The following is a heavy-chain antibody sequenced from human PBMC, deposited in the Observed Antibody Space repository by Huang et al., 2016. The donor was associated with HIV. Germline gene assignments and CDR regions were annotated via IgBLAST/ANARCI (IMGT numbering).Heavy chain of an antibody. V-gene: IGHV5-51*01. J-gene: IGHJ4*02. CDR1: GYNFDSYW. CDR3: ARQGLWLPPTDPFDY. Sequence: EVHLVQSGAEVKEPGESLKISCQASGYNFDSYWIGWVRQMPGKGLEWMGVVYPRDVDTRYDPTFQGQVTISADQSINTAYRQWSSLKASDTAIYFCARQGLWLPPTDPFDYWGQGTPVTVSA. D-gene: IGHD3-10*01. CDR2: VYPRDVDT.